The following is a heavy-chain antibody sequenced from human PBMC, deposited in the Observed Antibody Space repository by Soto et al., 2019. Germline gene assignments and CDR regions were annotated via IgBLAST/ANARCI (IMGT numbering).Heavy chain of an antibody. Sequence: GASVKVSCSASVYDFTACDMNCVRQASGQGLEWMGWMNPINGATGSARRFQGRVSMTRNTATGTAYLELTSLRSDDTAVYYCGRGPSPRAPAGGTPYYYAMDVWGQGTTVTVSS. V-gene: IGHV1-8*02. D-gene: IGHD6-13*01. CDR2: MNPINGAT. CDR1: VYDFTACD. CDR3: GRGPSPRAPAGGTPYYYAMDV. J-gene: IGHJ6*02.